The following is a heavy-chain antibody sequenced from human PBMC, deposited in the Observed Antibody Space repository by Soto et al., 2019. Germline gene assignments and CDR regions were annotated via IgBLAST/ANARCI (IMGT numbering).Heavy chain of an antibody. CDR2: LIPILGLA. CDR1: GGTFSNSP. D-gene: IGHD5-12*01. V-gene: IGHV1-69*02. CDR3: ARFKWGDDY. J-gene: IGHJ1*01. Sequence: QVQLVQSGAEVRKPGSSVKVSCQASGGTFSNSPVTWVRQAPGQGLEWMGRLIPILGLANYAQKFRGRLTITADKSTTTAYMELRSLRSEDTAIYYCARFKWGDDYWGEGTLVTVSS.